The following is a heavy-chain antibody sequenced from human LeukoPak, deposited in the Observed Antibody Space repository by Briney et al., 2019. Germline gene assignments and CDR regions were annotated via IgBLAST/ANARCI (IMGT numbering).Heavy chain of an antibody. J-gene: IGHJ4*02. V-gene: IGHV3-23*01. CDR1: GFTFSSYS. D-gene: IGHD6-13*01. Sequence: GGSLRLSCAASGFTFSSYSMTWVRQAPGQGLEWVSSTSGSGGSTYHADSVKGRFTISRDISKNTLYLQMNSLRAEDTAAYYCAKSRASSGVAPAGYDYWGQGTLVTVSS. CDR2: TSGSGGST. CDR3: AKSRASSGVAPAGYDY.